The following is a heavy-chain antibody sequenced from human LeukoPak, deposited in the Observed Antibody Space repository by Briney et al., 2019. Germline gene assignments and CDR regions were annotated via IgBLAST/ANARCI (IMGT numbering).Heavy chain of an antibody. CDR3: ARDLPGYSSGWYPFDY. J-gene: IGHJ4*02. D-gene: IGHD6-19*01. Sequence: ASVKVSCKASGYTFTNYGISWVRQAPGQGLEWMGWINTYNGNTNYAQKLQGRVTMTTDTSTSTAYMELRSLRSDDTAVYYCARDLPGYSSGWYPFDYWGQGTLVTVSS. V-gene: IGHV1-18*01. CDR2: INTYNGNT. CDR1: GYTFTNYG.